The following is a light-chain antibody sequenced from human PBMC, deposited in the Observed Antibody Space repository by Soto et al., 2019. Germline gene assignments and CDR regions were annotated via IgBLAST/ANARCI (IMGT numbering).Light chain of an antibody. V-gene: IGKV3-11*01. J-gene: IGKJ5*01. CDR2: GAS. Sequence: EIGVTQSPTTLSLSPGERATLSCRASQSVSSYLAWYQQKPGQAPRLLIYGASSRATGIPDRFSGSGSGTDFTLTISRLQPDDFATYYCHSRAFGQGTRLETK. CDR3: HSRA. CDR1: QSVSSY.